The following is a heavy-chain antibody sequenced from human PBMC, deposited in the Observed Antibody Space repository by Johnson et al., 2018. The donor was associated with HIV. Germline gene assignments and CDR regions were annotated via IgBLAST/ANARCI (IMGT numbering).Heavy chain of an antibody. J-gene: IGHJ3*02. CDR3: AKDRYSSSTDAFDI. V-gene: IGHV3-11*04. Sequence: QVQLVESGGGLVKPGGSLRLSCAASGFTFSDYYMTWIRQAPGKGLEWVSYISSSGSTIYYADSVKGRFTISRDNAKNSLYLQMNSLRAEDTAVYYCAKDRYSSSTDAFDIWGQGTMVTVSS. D-gene: IGHD6-13*01. CDR2: ISSSGSTI. CDR1: GFTFSDYY.